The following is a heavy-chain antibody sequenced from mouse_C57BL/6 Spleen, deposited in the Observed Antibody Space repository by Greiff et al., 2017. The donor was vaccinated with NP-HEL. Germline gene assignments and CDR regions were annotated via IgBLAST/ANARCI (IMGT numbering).Heavy chain of an antibody. J-gene: IGHJ2*01. CDR2: INPSSGYT. D-gene: IGHD1-1*01. Sequence: QVQLQQSGAELARPGASVKMSCKASGYTFTSYTMHWVKQRPGQGLEWIGYINPSSGYTKYNQKFKDKATLTADKSSSTAYMQLSSLTSEDSAVYYCAGAGTVYFDYWGQGTTLTVSS. V-gene: IGHV1-4*01. CDR3: AGAGTVYFDY. CDR1: GYTFTSYT.